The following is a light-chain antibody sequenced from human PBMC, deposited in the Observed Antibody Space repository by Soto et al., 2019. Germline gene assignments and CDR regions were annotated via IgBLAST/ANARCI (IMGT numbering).Light chain of an antibody. CDR2: GAS. CDR3: QQYNSWPPFT. CDR1: RSVGSN. V-gene: IGKV3-15*01. J-gene: IGKJ2*01. Sequence: EVVMTQSPATVSVSPGERATVSCRASRSVGSNLAWYQQKPGQAPRLLIYGASTRATGVPARFSGSGSGTEFPLIISRLHSEDSAVYYCQQYNSWPPFTFGQGTKVEIK.